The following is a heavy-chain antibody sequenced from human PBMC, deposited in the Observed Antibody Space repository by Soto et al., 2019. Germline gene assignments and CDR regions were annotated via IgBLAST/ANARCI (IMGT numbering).Heavy chain of an antibody. CDR2: IYYSGST. J-gene: IGHJ4*02. V-gene: IGHV4-31*03. Sequence: QVQLQESGPGLVKPSQTLSLTCTVSGGSISSGGHYWSWIRQHPGKGLEWSGYIYYSGSTYYNPSLKSRVTISIDTYKNQFSLKLSSVTAADTAVYFCATLHYNSSWYGSDYWGQGTMVTVSS. D-gene: IGHD6-13*01. CDR1: GGSISSGGHY. CDR3: ATLHYNSSWYGSDY.